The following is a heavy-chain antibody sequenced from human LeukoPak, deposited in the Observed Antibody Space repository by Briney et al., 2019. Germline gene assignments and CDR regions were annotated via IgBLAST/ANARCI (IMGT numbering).Heavy chain of an antibody. CDR1: GFTFSSYA. Sequence: PGRSLRLSCAASGFTFSSYAMHWVRQAPGKGLEYVSAISSNGGSTYYANSVKGRFTIFRDNSKDTLYLQMGSLRAEDMAVYYCARSYSGSWYEHFDYWGQGTLVTVSS. CDR3: ARSYSGSWYEHFDY. V-gene: IGHV3-64*01. J-gene: IGHJ4*02. CDR2: ISSNGGST. D-gene: IGHD6-13*01.